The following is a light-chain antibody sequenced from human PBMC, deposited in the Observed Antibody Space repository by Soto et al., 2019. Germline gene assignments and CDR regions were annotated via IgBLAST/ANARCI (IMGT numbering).Light chain of an antibody. CDR3: QQYNPWPYT. Sequence: EIVMTQSPATLSVSPGERATLSCRASQSVSSNLAWYQQKPVQAPRLLISGASTRATGISARFSGSGSGHEFTLTISSLQSEDFAVYYCQQYNPWPYTFGQGTKLEIK. J-gene: IGKJ2*01. CDR2: GAS. V-gene: IGKV3-15*01. CDR1: QSVSSN.